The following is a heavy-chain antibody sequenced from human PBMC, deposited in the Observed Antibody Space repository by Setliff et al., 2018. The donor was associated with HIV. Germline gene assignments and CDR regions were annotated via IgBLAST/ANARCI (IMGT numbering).Heavy chain of an antibody. CDR3: ARDPPGYGDSNDY. V-gene: IGHV4-61*01. D-gene: IGHD4-17*01. J-gene: IGHJ4*02. CDR2: IYYTGST. Sequence: SETLSLTCTVSGGSVGSGSYYWSWVRLPPGKGLEWIGYIYYTGSTNYNPSLKSRLTISVDTSKNQFSLKLRSVTAADTAVYYCARDPPGYGDSNDYWGQGTLVTVSS. CDR1: GGSVGSGSYY.